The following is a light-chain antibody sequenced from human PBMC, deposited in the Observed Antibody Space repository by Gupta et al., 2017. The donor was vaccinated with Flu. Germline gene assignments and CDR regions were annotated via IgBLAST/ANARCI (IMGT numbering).Light chain of an antibody. J-gene: IGKJ5*01. Sequence: GERATLSCRASQSVSSYLAWYQQKPGQAPRLLIYDASNRATGIPARLSGSGSGTDFTLTISSLEPEDFAVYYCQQRRSWPITFGQGTRLEIK. CDR2: DAS. CDR3: QQRRSWPIT. V-gene: IGKV3-11*01. CDR1: QSVSSY.